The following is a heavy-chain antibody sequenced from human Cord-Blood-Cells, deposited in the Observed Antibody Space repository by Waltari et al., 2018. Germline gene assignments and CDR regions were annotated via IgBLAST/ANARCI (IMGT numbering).Heavy chain of an antibody. V-gene: IGHV3-30*02. CDR2: IRYDGSNK. J-gene: IGHJ4*02. D-gene: IGHD6-19*01. CDR3: AKDEDSSGWYSN. Sequence: QVQLVESGGGVVQPGGSLRLSCAASGFTFSTYGMHWVRQAPGKGLEWVAFIRYDGSNKYYADSVKGRFTISRDNSKNTLYLQMNSLRAEDTAVYYCAKDEDSSGWYSNWGQGTLVTVSS. CDR1: GFTFSTYG.